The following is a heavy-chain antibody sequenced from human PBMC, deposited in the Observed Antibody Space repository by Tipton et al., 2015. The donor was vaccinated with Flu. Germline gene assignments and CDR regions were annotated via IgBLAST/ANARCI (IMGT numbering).Heavy chain of an antibody. D-gene: IGHD6-13*01. V-gene: IGHV1-69*01. CDR2: IIPIFGTA. Sequence: QLVQSGAEVKKPGSSVKVSCKASGGTFSSYAISWVRQAPGQGLEWMGGIIPIFGTANYAQKFQGRVTITADESTSTAYMELSSLRSEDTAVYYCARDRMGSSSLRNYYSGMDVWGQGTTVTVSS. J-gene: IGHJ6*02. CDR1: GGTFSSYA. CDR3: ARDRMGSSSLRNYYSGMDV.